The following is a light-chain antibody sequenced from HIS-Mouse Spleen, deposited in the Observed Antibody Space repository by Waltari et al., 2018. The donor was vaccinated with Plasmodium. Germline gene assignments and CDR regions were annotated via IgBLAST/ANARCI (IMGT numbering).Light chain of an antibody. J-gene: IGLJ3*02. CDR3: YSTDSSGNHRV. Sequence: SYELTQPPSVSVSPGQTARITCSGAALPKKYAYWYQQKSGQGPVLVIYDESKRPAGIPERFSGARSGTMATLTIRGAQVEDEADYYCYSTDSSGNHRVFGGGTKLTVL. V-gene: IGLV3-10*01. CDR1: ALPKKY. CDR2: DES.